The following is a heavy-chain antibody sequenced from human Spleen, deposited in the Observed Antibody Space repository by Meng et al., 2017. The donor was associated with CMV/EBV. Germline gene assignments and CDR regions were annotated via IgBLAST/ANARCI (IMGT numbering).Heavy chain of an antibody. CDR3: VRSSAWVRTGFDP. J-gene: IGHJ5*02. V-gene: IGHV4-39*01. D-gene: IGHD6-19*01. Sequence: QRQRQEWGPGLVRPSEALSLTCSVSGGSISTSGYYWGWIRQPPGKGLEWIGSIGHSGFTYYTPSLKSRVTVSIDTSRNQFSLWLTSVTAADTAVYYCVRSSAWVRTGFDPWGQGTLVTVSS. CDR1: GGSISTSGYY. CDR2: IGHSGFT.